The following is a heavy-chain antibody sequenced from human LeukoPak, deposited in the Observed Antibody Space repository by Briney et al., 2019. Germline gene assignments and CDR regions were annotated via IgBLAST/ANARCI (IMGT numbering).Heavy chain of an antibody. CDR1: GFTFTNYA. CDR3: ARGVGQAYYYYYMDV. Sequence: GGSLRLSCAASGFTFTNYAMSWVRQAPGKGLEWVSTISGGGGSTYSADSVMGRFTISRDNSKTTLYLQMNSLRAEDTALYYCARGVGQAYYYYYMDVWGRGTTVTISS. V-gene: IGHV3-23*01. D-gene: IGHD5/OR15-5a*01. CDR2: ISGGGGST. J-gene: IGHJ6*03.